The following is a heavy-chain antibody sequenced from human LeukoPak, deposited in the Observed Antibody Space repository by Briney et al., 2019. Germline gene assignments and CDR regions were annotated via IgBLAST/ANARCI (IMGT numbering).Heavy chain of an antibody. J-gene: IGHJ4*02. CDR1: GGSISSGDYY. V-gene: IGHV4-30-4*08. Sequence: PSETLSLTCTVSGGSISSGDYYWSWIRQPPGKGLEWIGYIYYGGSTYYNPSLKSRVIISVDTSKNQFSLKLSSVTAADTAVYYCAGGEYGYGSQPATFAYWGQGPLV. CDR2: IYYGGST. CDR3: AGGEYGYGSQPATFAY. D-gene: IGHD5-18*01.